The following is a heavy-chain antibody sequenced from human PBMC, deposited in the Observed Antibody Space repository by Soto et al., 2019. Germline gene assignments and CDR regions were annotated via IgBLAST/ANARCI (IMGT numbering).Heavy chain of an antibody. J-gene: IGHJ5*02. CDR2: ISEDGIYT. CDR1: GFTFSTYA. Sequence: EVQLLETGGGLVQPGGSLRLSCTASGFTFSTYAMSWVRQAPGEGLEWVSSISEDGIYTDYADSVKGRFTISRDNSKNTLYVQMTSLRAEDTAVYYCARTEIVGATTCWFDPWGQGTLVTVSS. D-gene: IGHD1-26*01. CDR3: ARTEIVGATTCWFDP. V-gene: IGHV3-23*01.